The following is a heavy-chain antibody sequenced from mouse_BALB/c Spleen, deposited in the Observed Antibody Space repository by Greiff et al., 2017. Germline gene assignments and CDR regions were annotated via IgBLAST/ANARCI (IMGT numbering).Heavy chain of an antibody. J-gene: IGHJ3*01. CDR2: ISYSGST. CDR1: GYSITSDYA. D-gene: IGHD1-1*01. V-gene: IGHV3-2*02. CDR3: ARWGYGSSAY. Sequence: ESGPGLVKPSQSLSLTCTVTGYSITSDYAWNWIRQFPGNKLEWMGYISYSGSTSYNPSLKSRISITRDTSKNQFFLQLNSVTTEDTATYYCARWGYGSSAYWGQGTLVTVSA.